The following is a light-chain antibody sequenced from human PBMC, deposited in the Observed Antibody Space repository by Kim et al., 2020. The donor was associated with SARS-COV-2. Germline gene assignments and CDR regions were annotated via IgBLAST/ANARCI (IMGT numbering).Light chain of an antibody. V-gene: IGKV1-39*01. Sequence: DIQMTQSPSSLSASVGDRVTITCRASETISSYLNWYQQKPGKAPKLLIYAASNLQSGVPSRFSGSGSGTDFTLTINTLQPEDFATYYCQQSYSSPLTFGGGTKVDIK. J-gene: IGKJ4*01. CDR3: QQSYSSPLT. CDR2: AAS. CDR1: ETISSY.